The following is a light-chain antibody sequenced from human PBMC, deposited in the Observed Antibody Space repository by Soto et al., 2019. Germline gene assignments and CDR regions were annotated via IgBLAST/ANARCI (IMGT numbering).Light chain of an antibody. CDR1: QSVSSSY. Sequence: EIVMTQSPGTLSFSPGEGATLSCRASQSVSSSYLAWYQQKPGQAPRLLIYGASSRATGIPDRFSGSGSGTDFTLTISSLEPEDFAVYYCQQRSNWSQTFGQGTKVDIK. CDR3: QQRSNWSQT. CDR2: GAS. J-gene: IGKJ1*01. V-gene: IGKV3D-20*02.